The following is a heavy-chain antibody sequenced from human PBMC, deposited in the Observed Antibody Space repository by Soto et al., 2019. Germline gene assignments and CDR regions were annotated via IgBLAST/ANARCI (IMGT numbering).Heavy chain of an antibody. D-gene: IGHD3-10*01. CDR3: ARGVDLDY. V-gene: IGHV3-53*01. Sequence: PGGSLRLSCAASGFSVSNIHMSWVRQAPNKGLEWVSVIDSGVRAYYADSVKGRFTISTDNSKNTLHLQMNSLRAEDSAVYYCARGVDLDYWGQGTLVTVSS. J-gene: IGHJ4*02. CDR1: GFSVSNIH. CDR2: IDSGVRA.